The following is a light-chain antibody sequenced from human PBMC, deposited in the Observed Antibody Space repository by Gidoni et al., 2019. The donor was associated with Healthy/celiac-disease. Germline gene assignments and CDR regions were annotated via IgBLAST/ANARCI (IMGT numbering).Light chain of an antibody. CDR1: SSDVGGYNY. J-gene: IGLJ2*01. Sequence: QSALTQPASVSGSPGQSITISCTGTSSDVGGYNYVSWYQQHPGKAPKIMMYDVSNRPSGVSNRFSGSKSGNTASLTISGLQAEDEADYYCSSYTSSSTRVFGGGTKLTVL. CDR2: DVS. CDR3: SSYTSSSTRV. V-gene: IGLV2-14*03.